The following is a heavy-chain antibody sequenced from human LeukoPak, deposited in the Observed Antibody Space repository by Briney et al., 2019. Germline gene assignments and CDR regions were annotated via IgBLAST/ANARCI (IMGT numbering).Heavy chain of an antibody. Sequence: SQTLSLTCAIPGDSVSNNSAAWNWIRQSPSRGLEWLGRTYYRSKWYISVKSRITINPDTSKNQFSLRVNSVTPEDTAVYYCARDRSSGFDYWGQGTLVTVSS. CDR1: GDSVSNNSAA. CDR2: TYYRSKWY. D-gene: IGHD6-19*01. V-gene: IGHV6-1*01. J-gene: IGHJ4*02. CDR3: ARDRSSGFDY.